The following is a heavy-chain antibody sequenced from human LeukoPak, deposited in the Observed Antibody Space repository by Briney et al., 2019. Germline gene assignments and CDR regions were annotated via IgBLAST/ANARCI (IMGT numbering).Heavy chain of an antibody. CDR1: GFTFSSYA. CDR2: ISGSGGST. J-gene: IGHJ4*02. D-gene: IGHD6-19*01. CDR3: AKSFPAVAGKNPFDY. V-gene: IGHV3-23*01. Sequence: GGSLRLPCAASGFTFSSYAMSWVRQAPGKGLEWVSVISGSGGSTYDADSVKGRFTISRDNSKNTLYLQMNSLRAEDTAICYCAKSFPAVAGKNPFDYWGQGTLVTVSS.